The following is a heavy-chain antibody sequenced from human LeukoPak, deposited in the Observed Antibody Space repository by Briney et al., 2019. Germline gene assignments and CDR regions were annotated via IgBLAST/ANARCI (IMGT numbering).Heavy chain of an antibody. CDR1: GGTFSSYA. Sequence: ASVKVSCKASGGTFSSYAISWVRQAPGQGLEWMGGIIPIFGTANYAQKFQGRVTITADKSTSTAYMELSSLRSEDTAVYYCARDRDIVVLPAAPDAFDIWGQGTMVTVSS. J-gene: IGHJ3*02. CDR2: IIPIFGTA. D-gene: IGHD2-2*01. V-gene: IGHV1-69*06. CDR3: ARDRDIVVLPAAPDAFDI.